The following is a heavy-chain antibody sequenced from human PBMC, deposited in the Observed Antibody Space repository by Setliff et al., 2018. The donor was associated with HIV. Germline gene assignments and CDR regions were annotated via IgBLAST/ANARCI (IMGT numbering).Heavy chain of an antibody. CDR2: IYTTGIT. CDR3: ARGPRPVDVDYYYMDV. CDR1: GGSISSGSYY. V-gene: IGHV4-61*02. J-gene: IGHJ6*03. Sequence: PSETLSLTCTVSGGSISSGSYYWSWIRQPAGKGLEWTGRIYTTGITNYIPSLKSRVTIPLDTSKNQFSLKLTSVTAADTAVYYCARGPRPVDVDYYYMDVWGKGTTVTVS.